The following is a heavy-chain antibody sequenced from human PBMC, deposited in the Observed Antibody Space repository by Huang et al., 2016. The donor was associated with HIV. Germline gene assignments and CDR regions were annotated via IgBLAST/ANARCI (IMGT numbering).Heavy chain of an antibody. CDR2: IKQDGSEK. CDR1: GFSISTYW. D-gene: IGHD6-19*01. J-gene: IGHJ1*01. Sequence: EVQLVESGGGLVQPGGSLRVSCAASGFSISTYWMSGVRQTPGKGREGVASIKQDGSEKEYVDAVKGRFIISRDNAKNSLYLQMNSLRAEDTAVYYCTRGPLGWLVHRYFYHWGQGTLVTVSS. V-gene: IGHV3-7*01. CDR3: TRGPLGWLVHRYFYH.